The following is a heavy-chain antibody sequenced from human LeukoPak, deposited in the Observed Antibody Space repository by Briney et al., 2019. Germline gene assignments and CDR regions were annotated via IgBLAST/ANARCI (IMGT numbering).Heavy chain of an antibody. D-gene: IGHD6-19*01. CDR1: GGSISSYY. CDR2: TYYSGST. V-gene: IGHV4-59*01. Sequence: KTSETLSLTCTVSGGSISSYYWSWIRQPPGKGLEWIGYTYYSGSTNYNPSLKSRVTISVDTSKNQFSLKLSSVTAADTAVYYCARKAGWLPGGYFDYWGQGTLVTVSS. CDR3: ARKAGWLPGGYFDY. J-gene: IGHJ4*02.